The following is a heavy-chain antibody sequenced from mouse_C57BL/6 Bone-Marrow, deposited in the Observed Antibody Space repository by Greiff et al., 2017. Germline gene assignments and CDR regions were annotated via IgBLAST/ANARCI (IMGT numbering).Heavy chain of an antibody. CDR3: ARDARLLRAMDY. CDR2: SRNKANDYTT. D-gene: IGHD1-1*01. CDR1: GFTFSDFY. V-gene: IGHV7-1*01. J-gene: IGHJ4*01. Sequence: EVQVVESGGGLVQSGRSLRLSCATSGFTFSDFYMEWVRQAPGKGLEWIAASRNKANDYTTEYSESVKGRFIVSRDTSQSILYLQLNALRAEDTAIYYCARDARLLRAMDYWGQGTSVTVSS.